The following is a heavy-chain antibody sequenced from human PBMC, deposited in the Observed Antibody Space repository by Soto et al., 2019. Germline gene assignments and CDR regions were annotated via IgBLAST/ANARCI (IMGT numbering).Heavy chain of an antibody. CDR2: ITSSGSPM. J-gene: IGHJ6*02. V-gene: IGHV3-48*03. CDR1: GFTFTNYE. CDR3: ARLHCSSTTCSYNYYYGMDV. Sequence: GGSLRLSCGASGFTFTNYEMNWVRQAPGKGLEWVAYITSSGSPMYYADSVKGRFTISRDNVRNSLYLQMNSLRAEDTAVYYCARLHCSSTTCSYNYYYGMDVWGQGTPVTVSS. D-gene: IGHD2-2*01.